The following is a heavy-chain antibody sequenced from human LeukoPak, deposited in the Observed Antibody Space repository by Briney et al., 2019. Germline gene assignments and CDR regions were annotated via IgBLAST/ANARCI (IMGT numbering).Heavy chain of an antibody. Sequence: GGSLRLSCAASGFAVSSNYMIWVRQAPGEGLEWVSFISSGGTTHFADSVKGRFTISRDNSENTLLLQMNSLRAEDTAVYFCVRERFGAIVENWGQGALVIVSS. CDR3: VRERFGAIVEN. D-gene: IGHD3-10*01. CDR2: ISSGGTT. J-gene: IGHJ4*02. CDR1: GFAVSSNY. V-gene: IGHV3-53*01.